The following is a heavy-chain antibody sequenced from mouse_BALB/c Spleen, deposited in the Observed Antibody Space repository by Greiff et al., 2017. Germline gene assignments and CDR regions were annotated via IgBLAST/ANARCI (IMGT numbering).Heavy chain of an antibody. Sequence: VQLQESGAELVKPGASVKLSCKTSGYTFTSYWIQWVKQRPGQGLGWIGEIFPGTGTTYYNEKFKGKATLTIDTSSSTAYMQLSSLTSEDSAVYFCARGDDGYGFAYWGQGTLVTVSA. J-gene: IGHJ3*01. CDR1: GYTFTSYW. D-gene: IGHD2-3*01. CDR2: IFPGTGTT. V-gene: IGHV1S132*01. CDR3: ARGDDGYGFAY.